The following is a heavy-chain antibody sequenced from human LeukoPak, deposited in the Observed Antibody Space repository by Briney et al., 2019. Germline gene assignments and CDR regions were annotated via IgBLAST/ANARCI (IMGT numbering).Heavy chain of an antibody. Sequence: SETLSLTCAVSGYSLSSGYYWGWIRQPPGKGREWIGSIYHSGSTYYNPSLKRRVTISVDTSKNQFSLKLSSVTAADTAVYYCARDYSGYEGVPDYWGQGTLVTVSS. CDR1: GYSLSSGYY. V-gene: IGHV4-38-2*02. CDR2: IYHSGST. D-gene: IGHD5-12*01. J-gene: IGHJ4*02. CDR3: ARDYSGYEGVPDY.